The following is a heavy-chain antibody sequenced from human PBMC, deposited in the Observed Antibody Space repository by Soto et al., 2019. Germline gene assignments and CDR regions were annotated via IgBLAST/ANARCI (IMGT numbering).Heavy chain of an antibody. CDR3: ARVREQLGSYYYYGMDV. D-gene: IGHD1-1*01. CDR1: GFSFITYG. J-gene: IGHJ6*02. CDR2: IWYDGSDK. V-gene: IGHV3-33*01. Sequence: GGSLRLSCAASGFSFITYGIHFFGQAPFKGREWVVVIWYDGSDKYYADSVKGRFTISRDNSKNRLYLQMNSLRAGDTAVYYCARVREQLGSYYYYGMDVWGQGTTVTVSS.